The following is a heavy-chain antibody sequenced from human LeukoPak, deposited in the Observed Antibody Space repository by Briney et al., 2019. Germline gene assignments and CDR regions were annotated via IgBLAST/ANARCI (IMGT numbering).Heavy chain of an antibody. CDR2: INPNSGGT. D-gene: IGHD2-2*01. V-gene: IGHV1-2*02. CDR3: ARPQDIVVVPAGAYAFDI. Sequence: GASVKVSCKASGYTFTGYYMHWVRQAPGQGLEWMGWINPNSGGTNYAQKFQGRVTMTRDTSISTAYMELSRLRSDDTAVYYCARPQDIVVVPAGAYAFDIWGQGTMVTVSS. CDR1: GYTFTGYY. J-gene: IGHJ3*02.